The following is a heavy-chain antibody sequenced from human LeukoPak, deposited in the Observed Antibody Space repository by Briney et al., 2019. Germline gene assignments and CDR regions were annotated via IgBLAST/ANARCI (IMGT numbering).Heavy chain of an antibody. CDR3: ASRRDGYSDWYFDL. Sequence: PSETLSLTCTVSGDSISSYYWSWIRQPPGKELEWIGYIYYSGSTNYNPSLKSRVTISVDTSKNQFSLKLSSVTAADTAVYYCASRRDGYSDWYFDLWGRGTLVTVSS. CDR1: GDSISSYY. D-gene: IGHD5-24*01. V-gene: IGHV4-59*01. J-gene: IGHJ2*01. CDR2: IYYSGST.